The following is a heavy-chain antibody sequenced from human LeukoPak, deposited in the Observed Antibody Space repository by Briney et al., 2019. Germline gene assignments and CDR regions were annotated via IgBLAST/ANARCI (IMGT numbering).Heavy chain of an antibody. Sequence: GGTLRLSCAASGFTFSRYGMSWVRQAPGKGLEWVSAISASDGSTYYADSVKSRFTISRDNSKNTVYLQMNSLRAEDTAVYYCARHGSITMVRGRLRYYYMDVWGKGTTVTISS. CDR3: ARHGSITMVRGRLRYYYMDV. V-gene: IGHV3-23*01. CDR1: GFTFSRYG. CDR2: ISASDGST. J-gene: IGHJ6*03. D-gene: IGHD3-10*01.